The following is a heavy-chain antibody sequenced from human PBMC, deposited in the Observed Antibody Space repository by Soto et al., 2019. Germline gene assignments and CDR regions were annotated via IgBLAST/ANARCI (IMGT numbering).Heavy chain of an antibody. V-gene: IGHV1-69*02. D-gene: IGHD3-10*01. Sequence: QVQLVQSGAEVKSAGSSVKVSCKASGDTFNFYSINWVRQAPGLGLEWVGRVNPILSMSNYAQRFQGRVTMTADKSTGTAYMEPRRLRSEDTAIYYCAGNYGSGYRAFDSWGQGALVTVSS. J-gene: IGHJ4*02. CDR1: GDTFNFYS. CDR2: VNPILSMS. CDR3: AGNYGSGYRAFDS.